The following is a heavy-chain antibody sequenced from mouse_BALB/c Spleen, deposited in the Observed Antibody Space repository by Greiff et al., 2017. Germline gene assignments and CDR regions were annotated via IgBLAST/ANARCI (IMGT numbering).Heavy chain of an antibody. V-gene: IGHV5-17*02. CDR1: GFTFSSFG. CDR3: ARSHRYEGLDY. Sequence: EVHLVESGGGLVQPGGSRKLSCAASGFTFSSFGMHWVRQAPEKGLEWVAYISSGSSTNYYIDTVKGRFTISRDNPKNTLFLQMTSLRSEDTAMYYGARSHRYEGLDYWGQGTTLTVSS. D-gene: IGHD2-14*01. CDR2: ISSGSSTN. J-gene: IGHJ2*01.